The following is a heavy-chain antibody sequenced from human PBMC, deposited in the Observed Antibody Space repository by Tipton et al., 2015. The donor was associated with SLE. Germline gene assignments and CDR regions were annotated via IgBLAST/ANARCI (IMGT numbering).Heavy chain of an antibody. Sequence: TLSLTCPVSGGSISSYYWSWIRQPPGKGLEWIGYIYTSGSTNYNPSLKSRVTISVDTSKNQFSLKLSSVTAADTAVYYCARWGRSSGWYGYWGQGTLVTVSS. CDR3: ARWGRSSGWYGY. D-gene: IGHD6-19*01. CDR2: IYTSGST. V-gene: IGHV4-4*08. J-gene: IGHJ4*02. CDR1: GGSISSYY.